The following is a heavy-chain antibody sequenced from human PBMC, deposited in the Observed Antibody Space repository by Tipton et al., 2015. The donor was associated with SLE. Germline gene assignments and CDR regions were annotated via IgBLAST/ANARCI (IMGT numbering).Heavy chain of an antibody. V-gene: IGHV4-59*11. J-gene: IGHJ3*02. D-gene: IGHD3-16*01. CDR1: GGSISSHY. CDR3: TSGGRIHYAFDI. CDR2: IYYSGST. Sequence: TLSLTCTVSGGSISSHYWSWIRQPPGKGLEWIGYIYYSGSTNYNPSLKSRVTISVDTSKNQFSLKLSSVTAADTAVYYCTSGGRIHYAFDIWGQGTMVTVSS.